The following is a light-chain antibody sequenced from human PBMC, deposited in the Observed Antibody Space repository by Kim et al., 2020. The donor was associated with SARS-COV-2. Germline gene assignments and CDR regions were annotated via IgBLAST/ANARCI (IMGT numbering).Light chain of an antibody. CDR1: SSDVGSYDR. CDR2: EVS. V-gene: IGLV2-18*02. CDR3: SSYTSSSTWV. J-gene: IGLJ3*02. Sequence: GQSVTIAGTGTSSDVGSYDRVSWYQQPPGTAPKVMIYEVSNRPSGVPDRFSGSKSGNTASLTISGLQAEDEADYYCSSYTSSSTWVFGGGTQLTVL.